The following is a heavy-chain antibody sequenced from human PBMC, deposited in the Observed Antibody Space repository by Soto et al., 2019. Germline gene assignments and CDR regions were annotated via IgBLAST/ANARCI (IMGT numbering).Heavy chain of an antibody. V-gene: IGHV3-21*01. J-gene: IGHJ4*02. CDR1: GFTFSSYS. Sequence: PGGSLRLSCAASGFTFSSYSMNWVRQAPGKGLEWVSSISSSSSYIYYADSVKGRFTISRDNAKNSLYLQMNGLRAEDTAVYYCARDLGFGELLSYYFDYWGQGTLVTVSS. D-gene: IGHD3-10*01. CDR2: ISSSSSYI. CDR3: ARDLGFGELLSYYFDY.